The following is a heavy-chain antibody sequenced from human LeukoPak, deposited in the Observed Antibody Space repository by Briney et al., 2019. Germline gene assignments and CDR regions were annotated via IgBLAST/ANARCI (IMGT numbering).Heavy chain of an antibody. J-gene: IGHJ4*02. CDR1: GGSISCGDYY. Sequence: PSETLSLTCTVSGGSISCGDYYWSWIRQHPGKGLEWIGYIYYSGSTYYNPSLKSRITISVDTSKNQFSLKLSSVTAADTAVYYCARVAGSGPIPHYLDYWGQGTLVTVSS. CDR3: ARVAGSGPIPHYLDY. V-gene: IGHV4-31*03. D-gene: IGHD3-10*01. CDR2: IYYSGST.